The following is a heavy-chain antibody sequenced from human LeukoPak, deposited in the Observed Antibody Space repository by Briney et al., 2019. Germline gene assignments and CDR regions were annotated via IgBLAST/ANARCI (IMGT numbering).Heavy chain of an antibody. Sequence: PSQSLSLTCTVSGGSISSGGYYWRWIRQPPGKGLEWIGSIYYSGSTSYNPSFKTRFTISVDTSKNQFSLNLSSVTAADTAVYYCARHRGIAGAFDPWGQGTLVTVSS. CDR1: GGSISSGGYY. J-gene: IGHJ5*02. D-gene: IGHD6-19*01. CDR3: ARHRGIAGAFDP. CDR2: IYYSGST. V-gene: IGHV4-39*01.